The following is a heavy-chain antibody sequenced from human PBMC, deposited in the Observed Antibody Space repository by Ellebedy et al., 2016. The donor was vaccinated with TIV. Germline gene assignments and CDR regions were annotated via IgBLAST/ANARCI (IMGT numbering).Heavy chain of an antibody. CDR3: AREQGYDSSGYYRH. CDR1: GGSFSGYY. J-gene: IGHJ4*02. CDR2: INHSGST. Sequence: SETLSLXXAVYGGSFSGYYWSWIRQPPGKGLEWIGEINHSGSTNYNPSLKSRVTISVDTSKNQFSLKLSSVTAADTAVYYCAREQGYDSSGYYRHWGQGTLVTVSS. V-gene: IGHV4-34*01. D-gene: IGHD3-22*01.